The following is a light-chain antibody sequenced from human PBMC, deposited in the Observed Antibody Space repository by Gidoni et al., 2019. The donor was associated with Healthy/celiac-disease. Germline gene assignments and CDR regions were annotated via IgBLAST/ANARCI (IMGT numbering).Light chain of an antibody. CDR2: DAS. V-gene: IGKV1-33*01. CDR3: QQYDNLPLT. Sequence: DIQMTQSPSSLSASVGDRVTITCQASQDISNYLTWYQPKPGKAPKLLIYDASNLETVVPSRFSGSGSGTDFTCTISSLQPEDIATYYCQQYDNLPLTLGGGTKVEIK. CDR1: QDISNY. J-gene: IGKJ4*01.